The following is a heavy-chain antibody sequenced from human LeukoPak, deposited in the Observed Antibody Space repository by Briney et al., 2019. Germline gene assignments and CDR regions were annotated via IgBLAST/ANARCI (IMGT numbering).Heavy chain of an antibody. D-gene: IGHD3-22*01. J-gene: IGHJ6*03. CDR3: ARGGPPYYYDSSGYYPDYYYYYDMDV. CDR2: IKQDGSEK. CDR1: GFTFSSYW. V-gene: IGHV3-7*01. Sequence: PGGSLRLSCAASGFTFSSYWMSWVRQAPGKGLEWVANIKQDGSEKYYVDSVKGRFTISRDNAKNSLYLQMNSLRAEDTAVYYCARGGPPYYYDSSGYYPDYYYYYDMDVWGKGTTVTVSS.